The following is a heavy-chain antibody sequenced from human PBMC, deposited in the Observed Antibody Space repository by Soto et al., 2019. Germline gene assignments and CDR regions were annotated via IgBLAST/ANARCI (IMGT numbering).Heavy chain of an antibody. CDR1: GFTFTRYS. CDR3: ARESEDLTSNFDY. Sequence: XVSLRLSCAASGFTFTRYSMNWVRQAPGKGLEWVSSISSTTNYIYYGDSMKGRFTISRDNAKNSLYLEMNSLRAEDTAVYYCARESEDLTSNFDYWGQGTLVTVSS. V-gene: IGHV3-21*06. J-gene: IGHJ4*02. CDR2: ISSTTNYI.